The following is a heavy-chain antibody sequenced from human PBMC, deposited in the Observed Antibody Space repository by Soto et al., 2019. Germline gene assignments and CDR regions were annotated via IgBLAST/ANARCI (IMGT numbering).Heavy chain of an antibody. Sequence: SVKVSCKASGGTFNTYTFSWVRQDPGQGLEWMGSILPILGSVNYAQKFQGRLSITADQSTTTAYMELSSLTSHDTAIYYCARIPRYSFPTSDPLDNWGQGTLVTVSS. D-gene: IGHD5-18*01. CDR2: ILPILGSV. V-gene: IGHV1-69*08. CDR1: GGTFNTYT. CDR3: ARIPRYSFPTSDPLDN. J-gene: IGHJ4*02.